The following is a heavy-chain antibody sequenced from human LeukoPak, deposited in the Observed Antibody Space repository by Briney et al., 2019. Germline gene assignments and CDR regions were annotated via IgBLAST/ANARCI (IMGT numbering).Heavy chain of an antibody. J-gene: IGHJ4*02. D-gene: IGHD6-19*01. CDR2: VYYSGST. Sequence: PSETLSLTCTVSGGSISSSSYYWGWIRQPPGKGLEWIGSVYYSGSTDYNPSLKSRVTISVDTSKNRFSLKLSSVTAADTAVYYCAKNSGSGWYVYFDYWGQGTLVTVSS. V-gene: IGHV4-39*01. CDR1: GGSISSSSYY. CDR3: AKNSGSGWYVYFDY.